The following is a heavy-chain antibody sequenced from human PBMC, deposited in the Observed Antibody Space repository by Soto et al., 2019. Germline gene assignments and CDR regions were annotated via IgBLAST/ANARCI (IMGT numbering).Heavy chain of an antibody. CDR3: ARPDYDILTGYYRIDAFDI. CDR2: ISACNGNT. J-gene: IGHJ3*02. D-gene: IGHD3-9*01. V-gene: IGHV1-18*01. CDR1: GYTFTSYG. Sequence: ASVKVSCKASGYTFTSYGISWVRQAPGQGLEWMGWISACNGNTNYAQKLQGRVTMTTDTSTSTAYMELRSLRSDDTAVYYCARPDYDILTGYYRIDAFDIWGQGTMVTVSS.